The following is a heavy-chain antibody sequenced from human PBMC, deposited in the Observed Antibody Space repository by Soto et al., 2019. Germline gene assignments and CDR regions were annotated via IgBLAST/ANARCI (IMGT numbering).Heavy chain of an antibody. CDR3: ASPPGGCRVGSCPYYYYGMDV. J-gene: IGHJ6*02. Sequence: QVQLVQSGAEVKKPGSSVKVSCKASGGTFSSYAISWVRQAPGQGLEWMGGIIPIFGTAHYAQKLQGRVTITADESTSTAYMELSSLRSEGTAVYYCASPPGGCRVGSCPYYYYGMDVWGQGTTVTVSS. CDR1: GGTFSSYA. D-gene: IGHD2-15*01. V-gene: IGHV1-69*12. CDR2: IIPIFGTA.